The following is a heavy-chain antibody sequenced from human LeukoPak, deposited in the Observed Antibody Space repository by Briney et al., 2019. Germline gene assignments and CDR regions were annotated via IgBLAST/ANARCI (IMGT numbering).Heavy chain of an antibody. J-gene: IGHJ4*02. CDR3: ARDQSFGSGSFQDF. V-gene: IGHV1-18*01. Sequence: ASVKVSCTASGYTFTNYGISWVRQAPGQGLEWMGWISAYSGNTNYAQKVQGRVTMTTDTSTSTAYMELRSLRSDDTAIYYCARDQSFGSGSFQDFWGQGTLVTVSS. CDR1: GYTFTNYG. D-gene: IGHD3-10*01. CDR2: ISAYSGNT.